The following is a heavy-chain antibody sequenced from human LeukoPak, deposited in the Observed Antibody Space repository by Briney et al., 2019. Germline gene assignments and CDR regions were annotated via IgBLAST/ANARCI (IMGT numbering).Heavy chain of an antibody. Sequence: GGSLRLSCAASGFTFSNYWMHWVRQAPGKGLVWVSRINSDGSSTSYADSVKGRFTISRDNAKNTLDLQMNSLRAEDTAVYYCAKDLSDSSRVPGDYWGQGTLVTVSS. CDR1: GFTFSNYW. J-gene: IGHJ4*02. V-gene: IGHV3-74*01. CDR3: AKDLSDSSRVPGDY. D-gene: IGHD6-13*01. CDR2: INSDGSST.